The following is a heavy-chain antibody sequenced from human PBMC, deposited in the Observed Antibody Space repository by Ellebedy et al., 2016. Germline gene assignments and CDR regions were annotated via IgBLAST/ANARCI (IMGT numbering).Heavy chain of an antibody. CDR3: ARAGAGFDYYYMDV. CDR1: GYTFTSYG. CDR2: ISAYNGNT. J-gene: IGHJ6*03. Sequence: ASVKVSXKASGYTFTSYGISWVRQAPGQGLEWMGWISAYNGNTNYAQKLQGRVTMTTDTSTSTAYMELRSLRSDDTAVYYCARAGAGFDYYYMDVWGKGTTVTVSS. V-gene: IGHV1-18*01. D-gene: IGHD3-10*01.